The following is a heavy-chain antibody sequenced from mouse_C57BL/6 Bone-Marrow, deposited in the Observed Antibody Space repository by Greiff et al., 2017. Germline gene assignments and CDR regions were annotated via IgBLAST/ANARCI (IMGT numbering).Heavy chain of an antibody. D-gene: IGHD1-1*01. J-gene: IGHJ3*01. CDR2: IYPGSGNT. CDR3: ARGRLRSAWFAY. V-gene: IGHV1-66*01. Sequence: QVQLQQSGPELVKPGASVKISCKASGYSFTSYYIHWVKQRPGQGLEWIGWIYPGSGNTKYNEKFKGKATLTADTSSSTAYMQLSSLTSEDSAVYDCARGRLRSAWFAYWGQGTLVTVSA. CDR1: GYSFTSYY.